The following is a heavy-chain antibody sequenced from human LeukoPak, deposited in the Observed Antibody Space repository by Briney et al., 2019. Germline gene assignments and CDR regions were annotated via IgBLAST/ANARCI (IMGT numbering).Heavy chain of an antibody. V-gene: IGHV1-69*13. D-gene: IGHD3-22*01. CDR2: IIPIFGTA. CDR1: GGTFSSYA. Sequence: ASVKVSCKASGGTFSSYAISWVRQAPGQGLEWMGGIIPIFGTANYAQKFQGRVTITADESTSTAYMELSSLRSEDTAVYYCATLDPYYDSSGYFFDYWGQGTLVTVSS. CDR3: ATLDPYYDSSGYFFDY. J-gene: IGHJ4*02.